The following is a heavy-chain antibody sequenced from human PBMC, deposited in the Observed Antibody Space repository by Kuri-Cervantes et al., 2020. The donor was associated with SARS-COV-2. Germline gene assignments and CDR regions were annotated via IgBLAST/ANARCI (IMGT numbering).Heavy chain of an antibody. CDR3: ARDRGWDV. CDR1: GFTFSSYA. D-gene: IGHD2-15*01. Sequence: LSLTCAASGFTFSSYAMHWVRQAPGKGLEWVAVISYDGGNKYYADSVKGRFTISRDNSKNTLYLQMNSLRAEDTAVYYCARDRGWDVWGKGTTVTVSS. V-gene: IGHV3-30*04. CDR2: ISYDGGNK. J-gene: IGHJ6*04.